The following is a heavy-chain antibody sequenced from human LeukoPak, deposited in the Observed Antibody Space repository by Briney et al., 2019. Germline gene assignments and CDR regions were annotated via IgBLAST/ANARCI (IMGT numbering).Heavy chain of an antibody. V-gene: IGHV3-23*01. CDR1: GFTFSTCA. D-gene: IGHD1-1*01. J-gene: IGHJ4*02. CDR3: AMILTAPTGWTDY. Sequence: GGSLRLSCAASGFTFSTCALGWVRQAPGKGLDWVSSIGVSGDSADYSDSVKGRFTISRDNSKNTLYLQMNGLGADDTAIYYCAMILTAPTGWTDYWGQGILVTVSS. CDR2: IGVSGDSA.